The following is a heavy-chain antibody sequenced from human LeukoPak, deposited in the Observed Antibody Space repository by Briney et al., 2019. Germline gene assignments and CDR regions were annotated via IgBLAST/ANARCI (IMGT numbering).Heavy chain of an antibody. CDR3: ATDLRALMTTVTTGSSWGAFDI. CDR1: GYTLTELS. V-gene: IGHV1-24*01. Sequence: SVKVSCKVSGYTLTELSMHWVRQAPGKGLEWMGGFDPEDGETIYAQKFQGRVTMTEDTSTDTAYMELSSLRSEDTAVYYCATDLRALMTTVTTGSSWGAFDIWGQGTMVTVSS. D-gene: IGHD4-17*01. CDR2: FDPEDGET. J-gene: IGHJ3*02.